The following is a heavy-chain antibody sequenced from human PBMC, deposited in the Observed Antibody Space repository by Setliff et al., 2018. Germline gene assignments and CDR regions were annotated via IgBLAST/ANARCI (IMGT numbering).Heavy chain of an antibody. CDR2: IKQDESEK. Sequence: GESLKISCAASGFTFTNYWINWVRQAPGKGLEWVANIKQDESEKHYVGSVKGRFTISRDNAKNSLYLQMNSLRAEDTAVYYCARSINGYQQRYDIWGQGALVTVSS. CDR1: GFTFTNYW. CDR3: ARSINGYQQRYDI. J-gene: IGHJ4*02. D-gene: IGHD3-22*01. V-gene: IGHV3-7*01.